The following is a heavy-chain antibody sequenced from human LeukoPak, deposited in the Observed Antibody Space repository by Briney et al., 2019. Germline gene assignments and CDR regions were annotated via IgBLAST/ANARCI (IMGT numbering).Heavy chain of an antibody. CDR2: ILLRSGDT. Sequence: ASVKVSCKASGYTFTDYYIQWVRQAPGEGLEWVGWILLRSGDTYYAQRFHGRVAMTTDTSINTAYMELSRLKSDDTAVYFCARPPRDLVSAAPFPSWGQGTLVTVSS. CDR3: ARPPRDLVSAAPFPS. CDR1: GYTFTDYY. J-gene: IGHJ1*01. V-gene: IGHV1-2*02. D-gene: IGHD2-2*01.